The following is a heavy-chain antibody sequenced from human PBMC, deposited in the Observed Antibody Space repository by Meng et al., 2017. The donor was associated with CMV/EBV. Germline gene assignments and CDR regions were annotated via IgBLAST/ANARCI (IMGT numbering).Heavy chain of an antibody. CDR3: ARGESITIFGVVMKIDY. V-gene: IGHV1-46*01. D-gene: IGHD3-3*01. CDR2: INPSGGST. Sequence: TFTSYYMHWVRPAPGQGLEWMGIINPSGGSTSYAQKFQGRVTMTRDTSTSTVYMELSSLRSEDTAVYYCARGESITIFGVVMKIDYWGQGTLVTVSS. J-gene: IGHJ4*02. CDR1: TFTSYY.